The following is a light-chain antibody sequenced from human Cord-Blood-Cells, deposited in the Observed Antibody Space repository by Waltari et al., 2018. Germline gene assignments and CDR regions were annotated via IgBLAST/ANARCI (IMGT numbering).Light chain of an antibody. Sequence: SYELTQPASVSVSPGQTASITCSRDQLGAKYACWYQQKPGQSPVLVIYQDSKRPSGIPERFSGSNSGNTATLTISGTQAMDEADYYCQAWDSSTAWVFGGGTKLTVL. CDR3: QAWDSSTAWV. J-gene: IGLJ3*02. V-gene: IGLV3-1*01. CDR2: QDS. CDR1: QLGAKY.